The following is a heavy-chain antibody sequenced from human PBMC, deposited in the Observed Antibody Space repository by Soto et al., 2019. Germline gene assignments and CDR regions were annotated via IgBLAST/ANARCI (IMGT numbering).Heavy chain of an antibody. CDR3: AKGTTAKQYYFDY. Sequence: PGGSLSLSCAASGFTFSSYAMSWVRRAPGKGLEWVSAISGSGGSTYYADSVKGRFTISRDNSKNTLYLQMNSLRAEDTAVYYCAKGTTAKQYYFDYWGQGTLVTVSS. CDR2: ISGSGGST. D-gene: IGHD4-17*01. CDR1: GFTFSSYA. J-gene: IGHJ4*02. V-gene: IGHV3-23*01.